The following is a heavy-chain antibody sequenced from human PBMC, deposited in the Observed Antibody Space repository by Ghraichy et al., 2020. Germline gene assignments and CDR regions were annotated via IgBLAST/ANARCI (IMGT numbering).Heavy chain of an antibody. D-gene: IGHD6-13*01. CDR1: GGTFSSYA. J-gene: IGHJ5*02. V-gene: IGHV1-69*13. CDR2: IIPIFGTA. CDR3: ARAGIAAAGTINWFDP. Sequence: SVKVSCKASGGTFSSYAISWVRQAPGQGLEWMGGIIPIFGTANYAQKFQGRVTITADESTSTAYMELSSLRSEDTAVYYCARAGIAAAGTINWFDPWGQGTLVTVSS.